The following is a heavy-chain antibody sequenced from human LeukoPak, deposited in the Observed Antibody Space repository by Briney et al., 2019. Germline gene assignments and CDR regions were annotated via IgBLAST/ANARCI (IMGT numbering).Heavy chain of an antibody. Sequence: SETLSLTCAVYGGSFSGYYWSWIRQPPGKGLDWIGEINHSGSTNYNPSLKSRVTISVDTSKNQFSLKLSSVTAADTAVYYCARGGRIRRGMDVWGKGTTVTVSS. D-gene: IGHD2-15*01. V-gene: IGHV4-34*01. CDR1: GGSFSGYY. CDR2: INHSGST. CDR3: ARGGRIRRGMDV. J-gene: IGHJ6*04.